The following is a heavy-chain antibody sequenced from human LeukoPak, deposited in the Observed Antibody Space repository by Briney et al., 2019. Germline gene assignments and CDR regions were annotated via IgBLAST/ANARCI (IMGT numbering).Heavy chain of an antibody. CDR1: GSGFTSYW. CDR3: ATRRAMAGRYYFDY. D-gene: IGHD5-18*01. CDR2: TYPGDSKT. V-gene: IGHV5-51*01. J-gene: IGHJ4*02. Sequence: GASLQISCEGSGSGFTSYWIAWVRQMPGKGLEWMGITYPGDSKTRYSPSFQGQVTISADKSITTAYLQWSSLKASDSAMYFCATRRAMAGRYYFDYWGQGTLVTVSS.